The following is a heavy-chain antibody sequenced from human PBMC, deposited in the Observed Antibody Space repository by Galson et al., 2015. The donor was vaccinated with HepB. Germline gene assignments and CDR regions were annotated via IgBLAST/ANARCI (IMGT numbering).Heavy chain of an antibody. CDR1: GFTFSSYG. D-gene: IGHD2-2*01. J-gene: IGHJ4*02. V-gene: IGHV3-33*01. CDR3: ARDMTRYCSSTSCYPQDY. Sequence: SLRLSCAASGFTFSSYGMHWVRQAPGKGLEWVAVIWYDGSNKYYADSVKGRFTISRDNSKNTLYLQMNSLRAEDTAVYYCARDMTRYCSSTSCYPQDYWGQGTLVTVSS. CDR2: IWYDGSNK.